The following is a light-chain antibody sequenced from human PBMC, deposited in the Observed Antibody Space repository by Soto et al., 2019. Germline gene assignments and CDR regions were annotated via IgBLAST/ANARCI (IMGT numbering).Light chain of an antibody. CDR1: QSVSSNS. V-gene: IGKV3-20*01. CDR3: QQYGNSPLT. J-gene: IGKJ4*01. Sequence: EIVLTQSPGTLSLSPGERTTLSCRASQSVSSNSLAWYQQKPGQAPRLLIYGASSRATGIPDRFSCSGSGTDFTLTISRLEPEDFAVYYCQQYGNSPLTFGGGTKMEIK. CDR2: GAS.